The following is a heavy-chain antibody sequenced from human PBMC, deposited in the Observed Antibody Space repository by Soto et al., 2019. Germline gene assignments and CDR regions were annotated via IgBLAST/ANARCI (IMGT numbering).Heavy chain of an antibody. J-gene: IGHJ3*01. CDR2: INPSGGST. CDR3: ARGRGVVIPAGTPDAFDV. D-gene: IGHD6-13*01. Sequence: ASVKVSCKASGYRFTTYQMHWVRQAPGQGLEWMGTINPSGGSTSYAQRFQGRVTMTRDTSTSTVYMQLQILRSDDTAMYYCARGRGVVIPAGTPDAFDVWGQGTMVTVSS. V-gene: IGHV1-46*01. CDR1: GYRFTTYQ.